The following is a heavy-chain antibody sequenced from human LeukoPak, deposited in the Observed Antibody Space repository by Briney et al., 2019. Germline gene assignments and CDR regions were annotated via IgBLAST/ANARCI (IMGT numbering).Heavy chain of an antibody. V-gene: IGHV3-7*01. D-gene: IGHD5-12*01. CDR1: GFTFSSYW. CDR3: ARNVDIVATIEDYFDY. CDR2: IKQDGSEK. Sequence: GGSLRLSCAASGFTFSSYWMSWVRQAPGKWLEWVANIKQDGSEKYYVDSVKGRFTISRDNAKNSLYLQMNSLRAEDTAVYYCARNVDIVATIEDYFDYWGQGTLVTVSS. J-gene: IGHJ4*02.